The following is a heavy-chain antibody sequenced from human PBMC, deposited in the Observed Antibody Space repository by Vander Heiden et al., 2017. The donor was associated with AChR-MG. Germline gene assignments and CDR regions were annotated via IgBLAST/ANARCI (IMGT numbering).Heavy chain of an antibody. Sequence: QVQLQQWGAGLLKPSETLSLTCAVYGGSFSGYYWSWIRQPPGKGLEWIGEINHSASTNYNPSLKSRVTISVDTSKNQFSLNMRSVTAADTAVYCCARGRVGATWFDYWGRVTLVTLSS. J-gene: IGHJ4*01. CDR1: GGSFSGYY. V-gene: IGHV4-34*01. D-gene: IGHD1-26*01. CDR3: ARGRVGATWFDY. CDR2: INHSAST.